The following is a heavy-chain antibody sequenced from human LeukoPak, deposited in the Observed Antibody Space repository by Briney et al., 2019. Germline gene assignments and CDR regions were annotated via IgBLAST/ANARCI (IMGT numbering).Heavy chain of an antibody. Sequence: PSETLSLTCTVSGGSISSYYWSWIRQPPGKGLEWIGYIYYSGSINYNPSLKSRVTISVDTSKNQFSLKLSSVTAADTAVYYCARLGYSSGDTWGQGTLVTVSS. CDR1: GGSISSYY. CDR3: ARLGYSSGDT. J-gene: IGHJ4*02. D-gene: IGHD6-19*01. V-gene: IGHV4-59*01. CDR2: IYYSGSI.